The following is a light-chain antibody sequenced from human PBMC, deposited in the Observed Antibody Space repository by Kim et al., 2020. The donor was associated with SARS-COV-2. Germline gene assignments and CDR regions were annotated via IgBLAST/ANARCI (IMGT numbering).Light chain of an antibody. CDR3: QQYNTFPQT. CDR1: HDISNY. V-gene: IGKV1-16*02. J-gene: IGKJ1*01. CDR2: SAS. Sequence: SSVGDRVTLTCRASHDISNYLAWFQQKPGKAPKSLIYSASTLQSGVPSKFTGSGSGTEFTLTISSLQPEDSATYFCQQYNTFPQTFGQGTKVDIK.